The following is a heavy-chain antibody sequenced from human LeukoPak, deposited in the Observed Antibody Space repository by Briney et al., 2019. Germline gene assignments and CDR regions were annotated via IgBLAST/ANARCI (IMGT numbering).Heavy chain of an antibody. D-gene: IGHD3-10*01. Sequence: PSETLSLTCTVSGGSISSYYWSWIRQPPGKGLEWIGYIYYSGSTNYNPSLKSRVTISVDTSKNQFSLKLSSVTAADTAVYYCASSAVWFGNGGWFDPWGQGTLVTVSS. V-gene: IGHV4-59*01. CDR3: ASSAVWFGNGGWFDP. CDR1: GGSISSYY. CDR2: IYYSGST. J-gene: IGHJ5*02.